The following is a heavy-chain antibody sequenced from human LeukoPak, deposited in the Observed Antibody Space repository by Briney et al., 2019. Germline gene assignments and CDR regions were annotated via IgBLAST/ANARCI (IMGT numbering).Heavy chain of an antibody. Sequence: ASVKVSCKVSGYTLTELSMHWVRQAPGQGLEWMGIINPSGGSTSYAQKFQGRVTMTRDTSTSTVYMELSSLRSDDTAVYYCARVSPLEKIQVRTVGGAFDIWGQGTMVTVSS. CDR3: ARVSPLEKIQVRTVGGAFDI. CDR1: GYTLTELS. V-gene: IGHV1-46*01. CDR2: INPSGGST. J-gene: IGHJ3*02. D-gene: IGHD3-10*01.